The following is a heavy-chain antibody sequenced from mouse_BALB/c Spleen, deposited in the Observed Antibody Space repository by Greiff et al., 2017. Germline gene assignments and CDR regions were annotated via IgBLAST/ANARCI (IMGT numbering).Heavy chain of an antibody. D-gene: IGHD2-10*02. CDR2: ILPGSGST. CDR3: ARWYGNYNYAMDY. Sequence: QVQLQQSGAELMKPGASVKISCKATGYTFSSYWIEWVKQRPGHGLEWIGEILPGSGSTNYNEKFKGKATFTADTSSNTAYMQLSSLTSEDSAVYYCARWYGNYNYAMDYWGQGTSVTVSS. J-gene: IGHJ4*01. CDR1: GYTFSSYW. V-gene: IGHV1-9*01.